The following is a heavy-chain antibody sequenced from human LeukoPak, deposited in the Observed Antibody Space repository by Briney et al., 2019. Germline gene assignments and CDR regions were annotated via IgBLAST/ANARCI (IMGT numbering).Heavy chain of an antibody. V-gene: IGHV4-4*09. D-gene: IGHD6-13*01. Sequence: SETLSLTCTVSGGSISSYDWSWIRQPPGKGLEWIGYIYTSGSTNYNPSLKSRVTISVDTSKNQFSLKLSSVTAADTAVYYCAGIAAAGVSVRFDPWGQGTLVTVSS. CDR1: GGSISSYD. CDR3: AGIAAAGVSVRFDP. CDR2: IYTSGST. J-gene: IGHJ5*02.